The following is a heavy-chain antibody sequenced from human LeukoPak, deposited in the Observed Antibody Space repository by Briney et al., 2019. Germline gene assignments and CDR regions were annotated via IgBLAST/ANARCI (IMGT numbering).Heavy chain of an antibody. Sequence: SETLSLTCSVFGGSISSSSYYWGWIRQPPGKGLEWIGEINHSGSTNYNPSLKSRVTISVDTSKNQFSLKLSSVTAADTAVYYCARGRPWFDYWGQGTLVTVSS. J-gene: IGHJ4*02. CDR1: GGSISSSSYY. CDR2: INHSGST. V-gene: IGHV4-39*07. CDR3: ARGRPWFDY.